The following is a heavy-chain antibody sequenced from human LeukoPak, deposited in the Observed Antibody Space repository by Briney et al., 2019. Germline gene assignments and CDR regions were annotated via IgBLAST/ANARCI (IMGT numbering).Heavy chain of an antibody. CDR2: IRYDGSNK. V-gene: IGHV3-30*02. D-gene: IGHD3-3*01. Sequence: GGSLRPSCAASGFTLSSYGMHWVRQAPGKGLEWVAFIRYDGSNKYYADSVKGRFTISRDNSKNTLYLQMNSLRAEDTAVYYCARSSRYFGSEGHDYWGQGTLVTVSS. CDR1: GFTLSSYG. J-gene: IGHJ4*02. CDR3: ARSSRYFGSEGHDY.